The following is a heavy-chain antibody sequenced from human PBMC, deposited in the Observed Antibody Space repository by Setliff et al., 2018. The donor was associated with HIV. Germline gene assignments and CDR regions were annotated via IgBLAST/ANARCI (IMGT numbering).Heavy chain of an antibody. CDR1: GFTFKNYA. V-gene: IGHV3-23*01. CDR2: VGAVGGPT. D-gene: IGHD3-22*01. J-gene: IGHJ3*02. CDR3: ALVGGITVPPDGFDI. Sequence: GGSLRLSCVASGFTFKNYAMNWVRQAPGKGLEWVSHVGAVGGPTHYAESVKGRFTISKDNSKNTLYLHMNSLRAEDTSVYHCALVGGITVPPDGFDIWGQGTMVTVSS.